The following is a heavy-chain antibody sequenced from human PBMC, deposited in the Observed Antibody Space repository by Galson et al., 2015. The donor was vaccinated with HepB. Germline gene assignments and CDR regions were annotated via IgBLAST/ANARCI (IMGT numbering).Heavy chain of an antibody. CDR2: ISAYNGNT. D-gene: IGHD3-10*01. V-gene: IGHV1-18*01. CDR1: GYTFTSYG. J-gene: IGHJ4*02. CDR3: AREGGITMVRGVTQFDY. Sequence: SVKVSCKASGYTFTSYGISWVRQAPGQGLEWMGWISAYNGNTNYAQKLQGRVTMTTDTSTSTAYMELRSLRSDDTAVYYCAREGGITMVRGVTQFDYWGQGTLVTVSS.